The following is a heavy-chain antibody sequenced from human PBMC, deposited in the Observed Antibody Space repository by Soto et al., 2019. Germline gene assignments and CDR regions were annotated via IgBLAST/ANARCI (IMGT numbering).Heavy chain of an antibody. CDR2: INHSGST. V-gene: IGHV4-34*01. CDR1: GGSFSGYY. J-gene: IGHJ6*02. Sequence: PSETLSLTCAVYGGSFSGYYWSWIRQPPGKGLEWIGEINHSGSTNYNPSLKSRVTISVDTSKNQFSLKLSSVTAADTAVNYCARGKVGELYYYYGMDVWGQGTTVTVSS. D-gene: IGHD1-26*01. CDR3: ARGKVGELYYYYGMDV.